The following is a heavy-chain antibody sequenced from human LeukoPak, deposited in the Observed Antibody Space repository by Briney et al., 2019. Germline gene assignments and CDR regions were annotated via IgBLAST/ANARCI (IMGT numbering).Heavy chain of an antibody. J-gene: IGHJ1*01. CDR2: IIPIFGTA. V-gene: IGHV1-69*13. D-gene: IGHD3-10*01. CDR3: ARVGRVFSMDRAEYFQH. CDR1: GGTFSSYA. Sequence: GASVKVSCKASGGTFSSYAISWVRQAPGQGLEWMGGIIPIFGTANYAQKFQGRVTITADESTSTAYMELSSLRSEDTAVYYCARVGRVFSMDRAEYFQHWGQGTLVTVSS.